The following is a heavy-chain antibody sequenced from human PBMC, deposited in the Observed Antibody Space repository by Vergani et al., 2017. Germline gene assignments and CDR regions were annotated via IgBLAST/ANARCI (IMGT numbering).Heavy chain of an antibody. V-gene: IGHV1-69*14. CDR3: ATSLNSSSWYGWYFDL. Sequence: QVQLVQSGAEVKKPGSSVKVSCKASGGTFSSYAISWVRQAPGQGLEWMGRIIPIFGTANYAQKFQGRVTITADKSTSPAYMGLSSLRSEDTAVYYCATSLNSSSWYGWYFDLWGRGTLVTVSS. D-gene: IGHD6-13*01. CDR2: IIPIFGTA. J-gene: IGHJ2*01. CDR1: GGTFSSYA.